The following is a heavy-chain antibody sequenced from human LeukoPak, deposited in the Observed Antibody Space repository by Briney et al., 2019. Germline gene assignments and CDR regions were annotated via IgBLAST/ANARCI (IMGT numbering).Heavy chain of an antibody. J-gene: IGHJ4*02. CDR2: ISSNNNYL. CDR1: GSTFSSHS. CDR3: ASRKSQASDDGIY. V-gene: IGHV3-21*01. Sequence: PGGSLRLSCAASGSTFSSHSMNWVRQAPGKGLEWVSSISSNNNYLHYADSVKGRFTISRDNAKNSLYLQMNSLRVEDGAVYHCASRKSQASDDGIYWGQGALVTVSS. D-gene: IGHD4-17*01.